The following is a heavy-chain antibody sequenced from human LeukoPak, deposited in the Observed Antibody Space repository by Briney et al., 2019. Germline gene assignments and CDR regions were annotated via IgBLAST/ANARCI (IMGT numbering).Heavy chain of an antibody. CDR3: ARQYCSSTRCYVYFDY. J-gene: IGHJ4*02. D-gene: IGHD2-2*01. Sequence: SETLSLTCTVPGGSISSYYWSWIRQPPGKGLEWIGYIYSSGSTNYNPSLKSRVTISVDTSKNQFSLKLNSVTAADTAVYYCARQYCSSTRCYVYFDYWGRGTLVTVSS. CDR2: IYSSGST. CDR1: GGSISSYY. V-gene: IGHV4-59*08.